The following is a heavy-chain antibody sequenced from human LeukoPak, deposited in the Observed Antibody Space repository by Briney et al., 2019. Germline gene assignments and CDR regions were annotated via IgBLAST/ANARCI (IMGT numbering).Heavy chain of an antibody. D-gene: IGHD3-9*01. CDR2: IIPIFGSI. CDR3: AKDMTIFSVTPFPGY. J-gene: IGHJ4*02. V-gene: IGHV1-69*13. Sequence: ASVKVSCKASGGTFSTYAISWVRQAPGQGPEWMGGIIPIFGSINYAQKFQGRVTVTADESTSTAYMELSSLRAEDTAVYYCAKDMTIFSVTPFPGYWGQGTLVTVSS. CDR1: GGTFSTYA.